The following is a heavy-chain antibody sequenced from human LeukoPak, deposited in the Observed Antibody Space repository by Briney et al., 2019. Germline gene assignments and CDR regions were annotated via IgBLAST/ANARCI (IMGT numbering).Heavy chain of an antibody. Sequence: SETLSLTCTVCGGSISSHYWRWLRQPPGKGLEGGGDIYYSGSNNYNPSLKSRVTISVHTSQNQFSLQLSSVTAADTAVYYCARAFLEWLPRSYYYYYMDVWGKGTTVTVSS. D-gene: IGHD3-3*01. CDR1: GGSISSHY. CDR3: ARAFLEWLPRSYYYYYMDV. J-gene: IGHJ6*03. V-gene: IGHV4-59*11. CDR2: IYYSGSN.